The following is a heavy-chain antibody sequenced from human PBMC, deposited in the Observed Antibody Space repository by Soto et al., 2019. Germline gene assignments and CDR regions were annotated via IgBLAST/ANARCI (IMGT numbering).Heavy chain of an antibody. CDR3: ATRYCSGGSGYSGSGAFDI. D-gene: IGHD2-15*01. Sequence: SETLSLTCTVSGGSISSYYWSWIRQPPGKGLEWIGYIYYSGSTNYNPSLKSRVTISVDTSKNQFSLKLSSVTAADTAVYYCATRYCSGGSGYSGSGAFDIWGQGTMVTVSS. CDR1: GGSISSYY. J-gene: IGHJ3*02. CDR2: IYYSGST. V-gene: IGHV4-59*01.